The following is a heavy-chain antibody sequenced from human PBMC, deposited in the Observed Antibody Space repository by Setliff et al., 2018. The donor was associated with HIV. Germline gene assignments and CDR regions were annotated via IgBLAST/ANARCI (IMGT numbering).Heavy chain of an antibody. CDR2: INPSDNRT. CDR1: GYTFNNYY. CDR3: SRDVGVPGRGNALEY. Sequence: ASVKVSCKASGYTFNNYYMHWVRQAPGQGLEWMGIINPSDNRTYYAQKFQGRVTMTRDTSTSSVYMELRSLRSEDTAVYYCSRDVGVPGRGNALEYWGQGIPVTVSS. V-gene: IGHV1-46*02. D-gene: IGHD3-10*01. J-gene: IGHJ4*02.